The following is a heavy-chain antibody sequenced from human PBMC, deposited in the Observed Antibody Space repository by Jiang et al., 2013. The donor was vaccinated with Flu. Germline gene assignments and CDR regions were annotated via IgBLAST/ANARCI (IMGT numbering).Heavy chain of an antibody. D-gene: IGHD3-22*01. V-gene: IGHV4-34*01. Sequence: VLLKPSETLSLTCAVYGGSFSGYYWSWIRQPPGKGLEWIGEINHSGSTNYNPSLKSRVTISVDTSKNQFSLKLSSVTAADTAVYYCARGPIITMIVVGTFDYWGQGTLVTVSS. CDR2: INHSGST. CDR1: GGSFSGYY. J-gene: IGHJ4*02. CDR3: ARGPIITMIVVGTFDY.